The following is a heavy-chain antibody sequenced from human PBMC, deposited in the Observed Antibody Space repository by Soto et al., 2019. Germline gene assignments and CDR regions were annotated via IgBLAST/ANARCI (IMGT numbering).Heavy chain of an antibody. CDR3: AHRPPGGLASYSARWNFDL. Sequence: QITLKESGPTLVKPTQPLTLTCTFSGFSFSTSGASVGWIRLSPGKALEWLALIYWDDDKGYRPSLKNRHTTTQDTSKTPLVLAMTDLDPVDTATSFCAHRPPGGLASYSARWNFDLWGRGAPLTGSS. D-gene: IGHD2-15*01. CDR1: GFSFSTSGAS. V-gene: IGHV2-5*02. CDR2: IYWDDDK. J-gene: IGHJ2*01.